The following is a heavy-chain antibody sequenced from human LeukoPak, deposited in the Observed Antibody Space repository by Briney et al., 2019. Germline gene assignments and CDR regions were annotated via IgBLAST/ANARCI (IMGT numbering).Heavy chain of an antibody. J-gene: IGHJ5*02. CDR3: AHRQWVYSQGRFDP. CDR2: IYWDDDK. V-gene: IGHV2-5*02. D-gene: IGHD6-13*01. Sequence: SGPTLVNPTQTLTLTCTFSGFALSTSGVGGGWIRPPPGKALEWLALIYWDDDKRYSPPLKSRLTNTKDTSKNQVVLTMTNMDPVDTATYYCAHRQWVYSQGRFDPWGQGTLVTVSS. CDR1: GFALSTSGVG.